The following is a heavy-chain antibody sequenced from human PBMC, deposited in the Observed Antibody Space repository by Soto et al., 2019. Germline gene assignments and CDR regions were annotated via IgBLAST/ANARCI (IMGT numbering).Heavy chain of an antibody. Sequence: QVQLQQWGAGLLKPSETLSLTCAVYGGSFSGYYWSWIRQPPGKGLEWIGEINHSGSTNYNPSLKSPVPISVDTSKNQFSLKLSSVAAADWAVYYCARGWGLRHHCGRGRFDPWGQGTLVTVSS. V-gene: IGHV4-34*01. J-gene: IGHJ5*02. CDR1: GGSFSGYY. D-gene: IGHD7-27*01. CDR2: INHSGST. CDR3: ARGWGLRHHCGRGRFDP.